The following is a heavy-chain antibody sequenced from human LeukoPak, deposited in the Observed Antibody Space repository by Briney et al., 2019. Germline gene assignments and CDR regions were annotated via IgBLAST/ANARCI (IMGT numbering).Heavy chain of an antibody. CDR3: ATGTHYDLLPF. Sequence: GASVKVSCKVSGYSITELSTHWVRQAPGKGLEWMGGFDPGSGKIIYEQKFQDRVTMTEDTCTDTAYMELIRLRSEYTALYYCATGTHYDLLPFGGKGTLVTVPS. CDR2: FDPGSGKI. D-gene: IGHD3-9*01. J-gene: IGHJ4*02. CDR1: GYSITELS. V-gene: IGHV1-24*01.